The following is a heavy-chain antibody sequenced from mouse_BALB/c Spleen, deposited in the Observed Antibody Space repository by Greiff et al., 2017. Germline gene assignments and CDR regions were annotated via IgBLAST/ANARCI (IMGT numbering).Heavy chain of an antibody. V-gene: IGHV1-77*01. CDR3: ARKGLYYYAMDY. D-gene: IGHD3-3*01. J-gene: IGHJ4*01. CDR2: IYPGSGST. CDR1: GYTFTSYY. Sequence: QVQLQQSGAELVKPGASVKLSCKASGYTFTSYYMYWVKQRPGQGLEWIGEIYPGSGSTYYNEKFKGKATLTADKSSNTAYMQLSSLTSEDSAVYFCARKGLYYYAMDYWGQGTSVTVSS.